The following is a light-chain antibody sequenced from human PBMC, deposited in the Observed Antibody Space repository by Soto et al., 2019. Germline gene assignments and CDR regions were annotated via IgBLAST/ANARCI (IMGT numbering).Light chain of an antibody. J-gene: IGLJ2*01. Sequence: QSVLTQPPSVSAAPGQKVTISCSGSSSNIGNNYVSWYQQLPGTAPKLLIYDTDRRPSGIPDRFSGSKSATSASLAITGLQTGDEADYYCGTWDSSLSAVVFGGGTKLTVL. V-gene: IGLV1-51*01. CDR3: GTWDSSLSAVV. CDR2: DTD. CDR1: SSNIGNNY.